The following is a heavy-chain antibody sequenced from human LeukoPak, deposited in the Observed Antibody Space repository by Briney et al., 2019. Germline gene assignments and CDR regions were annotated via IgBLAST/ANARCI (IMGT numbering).Heavy chain of an antibody. Sequence: GGSLRLSCAASGFTFSNAWMSWVRQAPGKGLEWAGRIKSKTDGGTTDYAAPVKGRFTISRDDSKNTLYLQMNSLKTEDTAVYYCTTEESSGWAFDYWGQGTLVTVSS. CDR3: TTEESSGWAFDY. CDR2: IKSKTDGGTT. J-gene: IGHJ4*02. CDR1: GFTFSNAW. V-gene: IGHV3-15*01. D-gene: IGHD6-19*01.